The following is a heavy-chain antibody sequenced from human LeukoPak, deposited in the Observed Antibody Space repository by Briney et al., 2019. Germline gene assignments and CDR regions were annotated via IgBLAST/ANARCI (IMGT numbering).Heavy chain of an antibody. Sequence: GGSLRLSCAASGFTFSGYSMNWVRQAPGKGLEWLSYISSRSSTIYYADSVKGRFTISRDNSKNTLYLQMNSLRAEDTAVYYCAKDSLADIDYWGQGTLVTVSS. CDR1: GFTFSGYS. CDR3: AKDSLADIDY. J-gene: IGHJ4*02. CDR2: ISSRSSTI. V-gene: IGHV3-48*01. D-gene: IGHD3-16*01.